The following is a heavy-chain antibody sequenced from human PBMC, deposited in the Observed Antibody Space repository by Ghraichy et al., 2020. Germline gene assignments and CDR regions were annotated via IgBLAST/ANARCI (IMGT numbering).Heavy chain of an antibody. Sequence: GESLNISCAASGLTFTSYSMNWVRQAPGKGLEWVSSISSGGHYIYYADSLKGRFTISRDNAKNSLYLQMDSLRAEDTAVYYCATEKYGSGRYPFDYWGQGTLVTVSS. CDR2: ISSGGHYI. D-gene: IGHD3-10*01. V-gene: IGHV3-21*01. J-gene: IGHJ4*02. CDR1: GLTFTSYS. CDR3: ATEKYGSGRYPFDY.